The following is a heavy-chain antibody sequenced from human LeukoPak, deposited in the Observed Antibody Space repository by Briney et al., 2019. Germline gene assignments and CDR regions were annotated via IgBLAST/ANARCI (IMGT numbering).Heavy chain of an antibody. J-gene: IGHJ4*02. CDR1: AGSISTRSYD. D-gene: IGHD3-22*01. CDR2: IYYSVST. V-gene: IGHV4-39*07. CDR3: ARESAGGSGYYWIFDY. Sequence: SETLSLTCTVYAGSISTRSYDSGWFRQPPGKGLEWIGRIYYSVSTYYNPCLKSRVTISVDTSKNQFSLKLSSVTAADTAVYYCARESAGGSGYYWIFDYWGQGTLVTVSS.